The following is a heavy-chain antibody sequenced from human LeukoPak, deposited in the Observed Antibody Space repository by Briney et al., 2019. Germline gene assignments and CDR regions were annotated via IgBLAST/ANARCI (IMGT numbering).Heavy chain of an antibody. D-gene: IGHD6-13*01. CDR3: ASQSYSSSLYYFDY. CDR2: IYYSGST. Sequence: PSETLSLTCTVSGGSISSYYWSWIRQPPGKGLEWIGYIYYSGSTNYNPSLKSRVTISVDTSKNQFSLKLSSVTAADTAVYYCASQSYSSSLYYFDYWGQGTLVTVSS. CDR1: GGSISSYY. J-gene: IGHJ4*02. V-gene: IGHV4-59*08.